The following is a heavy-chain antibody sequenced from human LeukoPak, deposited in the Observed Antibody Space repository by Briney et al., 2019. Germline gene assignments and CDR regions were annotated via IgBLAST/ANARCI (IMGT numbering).Heavy chain of an antibody. J-gene: IGHJ4*02. CDR1: GFSFINAW. Sequence: GGSLRLSCEGSGFSFINAWMNWVRHSPGKGLEWVGRIKSKADGGAIDYAAPAKGRFIISRDDSKNMLYLETNSLDTEDSAVYSCATSLRREWRSRYFDYWGQGTVVTVSS. D-gene: IGHD2-8*01. V-gene: IGHV3-15*05. CDR2: IKSKADGGAI. CDR3: ATSLRREWRSRYFDY.